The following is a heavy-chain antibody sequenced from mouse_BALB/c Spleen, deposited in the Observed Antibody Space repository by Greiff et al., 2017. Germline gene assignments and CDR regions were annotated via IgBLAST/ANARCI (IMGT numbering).Heavy chain of an antibody. CDR2: ILPGSGST. D-gene: IGHD2-4*01. V-gene: IGHV1-9*01. J-gene: IGHJ3*01. CDR3: ARPTMITPPFAY. CDR1: GYTFSSYW. Sequence: VQLQQSGAELMKPGASVKISCKATGYTFSSYWIEWVKQRPGHGLEWIGEILPGSGSTNYTEKFKGKATFTADTSSNTAYMQLSSLTSEDSAVYYCARPTMITPPFAYWGQGTLVTVSA.